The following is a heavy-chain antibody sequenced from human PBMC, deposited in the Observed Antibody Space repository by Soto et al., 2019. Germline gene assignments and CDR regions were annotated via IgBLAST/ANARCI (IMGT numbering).Heavy chain of an antibody. CDR2: IIPIFGTA. V-gene: IGHV1-69*13. D-gene: IGHD5-12*01. Sequence: SVKVSCKASGGTFSSYAISWVRQAPGQGLELMGGIIPIFGTANYAQKFQGRVTITADESTSTAYMELSSLRSEDTAVYYCARGSRATDYYYYYYMDVWGKGTTVTVSS. CDR3: ARGSRATDYYYYYYMDV. J-gene: IGHJ6*03. CDR1: GGTFSSYA.